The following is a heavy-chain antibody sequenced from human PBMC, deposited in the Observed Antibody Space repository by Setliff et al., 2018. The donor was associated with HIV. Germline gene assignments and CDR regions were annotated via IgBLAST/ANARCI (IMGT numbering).Heavy chain of an antibody. CDR1: GYSFSTNG. Sequence: ASVKVSCKASGYSFSTNGISWVRQAPGQGLEWMGWISAYNGSTNYAQKFQGRVTMTTDTSTSTASMELRSLTSDDTAVYYCARDPPVVVRHLFDLWGQGTLVTVSS. D-gene: IGHD2-15*01. CDR3: ARDPPVVVRHLFDL. V-gene: IGHV1-18*01. J-gene: IGHJ4*02. CDR2: ISAYNGST.